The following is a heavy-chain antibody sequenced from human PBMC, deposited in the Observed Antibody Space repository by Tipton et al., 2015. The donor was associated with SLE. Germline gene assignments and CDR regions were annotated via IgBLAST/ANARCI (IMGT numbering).Heavy chain of an antibody. CDR2: IYYSGST. CDR1: GGSISSSSYY. D-gene: IGHD3-3*01. Sequence: TLSLTCTVSGGSISSSSYYWGWIRQPPGKGLEWIGYIYYSGSTNYNPSLKSRVTISVDTSKNQFSLKLSSVTAADTAVYYCARVDFWSGYYSFDYWGQGTLVTVSS. J-gene: IGHJ4*02. V-gene: IGHV4-61*05. CDR3: ARVDFWSGYYSFDY.